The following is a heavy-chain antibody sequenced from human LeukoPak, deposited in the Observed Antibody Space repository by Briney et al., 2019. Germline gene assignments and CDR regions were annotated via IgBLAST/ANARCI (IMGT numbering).Heavy chain of an antibody. CDR1: GYIFTGYY. CDR2: IHPNSGGP. V-gene: IGHV1-2*02. D-gene: IGHD7-27*01. Sequence: ASVTVSCKASGYIFTGYYMHWLRPAPGQGLAGMGWIHPNSGGPNYAQKFQGRVTMTRDTSISTAYLELSRLRSDDTAVYYCASGTGDPTFDYWGQGTLVTVSS. CDR3: ASGTGDPTFDY. J-gene: IGHJ4*02.